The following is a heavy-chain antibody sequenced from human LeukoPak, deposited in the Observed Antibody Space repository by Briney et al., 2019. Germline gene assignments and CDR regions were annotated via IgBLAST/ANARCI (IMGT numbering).Heavy chain of an antibody. CDR2: IYYSGST. D-gene: IGHD6-6*01. CDR3: ARGPEYCSSSGWFDP. V-gene: IGHV4-59*01. Sequence: SETLSLTCTVSGGSISSYYWSWIRQPPGKGLEWIGYIYYSGSTNYNPSLKSRVTISVDTSKNQFSLKLSSVTAADTAVYYCARGPEYCSSSGWFDPWGQGTLVTVSS. J-gene: IGHJ5*02. CDR1: GGSISSYY.